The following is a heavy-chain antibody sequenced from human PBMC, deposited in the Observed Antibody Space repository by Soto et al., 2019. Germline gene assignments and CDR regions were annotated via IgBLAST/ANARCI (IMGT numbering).Heavy chain of an antibody. J-gene: IGHJ4*02. Sequence: VKVSSKASGPTFTNYGISWMLQSPGLRLECMGWISVYYGSTEFAQKFQGRVTMTTDTSTSAADMGLRCLRSDDTALYSCARRLAVHHSATYYKYYSDYWGRGTLGAVSS. CDR1: GPTFTNYG. CDR2: ISVYYGST. D-gene: IGHD3-10*01. CDR3: ARRLAVHHSATYYKYYSDY. V-gene: IGHV1-18*04.